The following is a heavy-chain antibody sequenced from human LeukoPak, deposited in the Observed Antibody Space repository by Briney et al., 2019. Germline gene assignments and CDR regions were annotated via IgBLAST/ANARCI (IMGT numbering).Heavy chain of an antibody. J-gene: IGHJ4*02. V-gene: IGHV3-15*01. Sequence: GGSLRLSCAASGFPLSNVWTSWVRQAPGKGLEWLGRIKSKADGGTTDYAAPVKGRFTISRDDSKNTLYLQMNSLKTDDTAVYYCTTLTGGFWSGKSDYWGQGTLVTVSS. CDR3: TTLTGGFWSGKSDY. D-gene: IGHD3-3*01. CDR1: GFPLSNVW. CDR2: IKSKADGGTT.